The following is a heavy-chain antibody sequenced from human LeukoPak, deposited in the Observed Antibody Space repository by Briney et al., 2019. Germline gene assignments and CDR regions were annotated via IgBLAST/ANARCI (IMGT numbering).Heavy chain of an antibody. Sequence: ASVKVSGKASGYTFTGYYMHWVRQAPGQGLEWMGWINPNSGGTNYAQKFQGRVTMTRDTSISTAYMELSRLRSDDTAVYYCAREGRFLEWLLHIYYCYGMDVWGQGTTVTVSS. CDR3: AREGRFLEWLLHIYYCYGMDV. J-gene: IGHJ6*02. V-gene: IGHV1-2*02. D-gene: IGHD3-3*01. CDR2: INPNSGGT. CDR1: GYTFTGYY.